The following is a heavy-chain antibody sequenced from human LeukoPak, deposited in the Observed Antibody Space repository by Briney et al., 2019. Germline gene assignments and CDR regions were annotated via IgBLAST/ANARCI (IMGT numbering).Heavy chain of an antibody. CDR2: IYYSGST. D-gene: IGHD6-13*01. V-gene: IGHV4-39*07. Sequence: SETLSLTCTVSGGSISSSSYYWGWIRQPPGKGLEWIGSIYYSGSTNYNPSLKSRVTISVGTSKNQFSLKLSSVTAADTAVYYCARDSRGIAAAGTKIYYYYYMDVWGKGTTVTISS. J-gene: IGHJ6*03. CDR3: ARDSRGIAAAGTKIYYYYYMDV. CDR1: GGSISSSSYY.